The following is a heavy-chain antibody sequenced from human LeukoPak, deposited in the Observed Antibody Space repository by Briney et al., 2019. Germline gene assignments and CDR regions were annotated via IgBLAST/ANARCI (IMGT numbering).Heavy chain of an antibody. Sequence: SETLSLTCTVSGGSISSTTYYWGWIRQAPGKGLEWIGSLLHVGSTSYNPSLKSRVTISVDTSKNQFSLKLSSVTAADTAVYYCARGGPLEWFGELLSLDYWGQGTLVTVSS. CDR1: GGSISSTTYY. D-gene: IGHD3-10*01. J-gene: IGHJ4*02. CDR3: ARGGPLEWFGELLSLDY. CDR2: LLHVGST. V-gene: IGHV4-39*07.